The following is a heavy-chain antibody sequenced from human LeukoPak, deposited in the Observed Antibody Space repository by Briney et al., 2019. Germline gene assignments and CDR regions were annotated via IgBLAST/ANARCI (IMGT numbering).Heavy chain of an antibody. D-gene: IGHD5-18*01. V-gene: IGHV1-69*04. CDR2: VIPILGIA. Sequence: SVKVSCKASGYTFTSYGISWVRQAPGRGLEWMGRVIPILGIANYAQKFQGRVTITADKSTSTAYMELSSLRSEDTAVYYCARVVDTAMVTDGYYFDYWGQGTLVTVSS. CDR3: ARVVDTAMVTDGYYFDY. J-gene: IGHJ4*02. CDR1: GYTFTSYG.